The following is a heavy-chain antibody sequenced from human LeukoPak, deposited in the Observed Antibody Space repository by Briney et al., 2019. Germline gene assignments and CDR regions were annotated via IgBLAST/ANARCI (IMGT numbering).Heavy chain of an antibody. CDR2: ISSSSSYI. D-gene: IGHD6-6*01. Sequence: PGGSLRLSCAASGFTFSSYSMNWVRQAPGKGLEWVSSISSSSSYIYYADSVKGRFTISRDNAKNSLYLQMYSLRAEDTAVYYCAKGYSSSSPAFDIWGQGTMVTVSS. CDR1: GFTFSSYS. J-gene: IGHJ3*02. CDR3: AKGYSSSSPAFDI. V-gene: IGHV3-21*01.